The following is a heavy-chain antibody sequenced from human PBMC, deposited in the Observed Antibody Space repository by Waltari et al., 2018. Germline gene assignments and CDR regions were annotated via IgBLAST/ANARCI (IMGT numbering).Heavy chain of an antibody. J-gene: IGHJ3*02. CDR3: ARDRDWAFDI. D-gene: IGHD2-21*01. CDR1: GFTFSSYS. CDR2: SSGERGSI. V-gene: IGHV3-48*04. Sequence: EVQLVESGGGLVQPGGSLRLSCAASGFTFSSYSMNWFRQAPGKGLGWVSYSSGERGSIQYADSVKGRITVSRDNAKNSLYLQMSSLTAEDTAVFYCARDRDWAFDIWGQGTMVTVSS.